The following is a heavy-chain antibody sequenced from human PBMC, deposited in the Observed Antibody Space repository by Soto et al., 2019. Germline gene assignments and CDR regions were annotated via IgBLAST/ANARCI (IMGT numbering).Heavy chain of an antibody. D-gene: IGHD3-22*01. CDR3: ASSYYYDSSGYGSALDY. Sequence: QVQLVQSGAEVKKPGASVKVSCKASGYTFTSYGISWVRQAPGQGLEWMGWISAYNGNTNYAQKLQGRVTMTTDTSTSTAYMELRSVRPDDTAVYYCASSYYYDSSGYGSALDYWGQGTLVTVSS. CDR2: ISAYNGNT. CDR1: GYTFTSYG. V-gene: IGHV1-18*04. J-gene: IGHJ4*02.